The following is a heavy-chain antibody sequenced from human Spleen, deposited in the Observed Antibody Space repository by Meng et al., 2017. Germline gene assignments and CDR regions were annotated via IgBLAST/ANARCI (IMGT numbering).Heavy chain of an antibody. CDR2: INPDSGIT. CDR1: GNTSTTYD. J-gene: IGHJ4*02. CDR3: ARCLAGCDY. Sequence: QAQVGQPGAAVKKPGASVKVSCTASGNTSTTYDINGVRQAAGQGLEWMGYINPDSGITGLAQKFQGRLSMTSDTSIRTAYMQLSGLISEDTAMYYCARCLAGCDYWGQGTLVTVSS. D-gene: IGHD6-19*01. V-gene: IGHV1-8*01.